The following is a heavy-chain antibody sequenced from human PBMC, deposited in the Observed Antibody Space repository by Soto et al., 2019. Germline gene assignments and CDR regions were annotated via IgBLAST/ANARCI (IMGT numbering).Heavy chain of an antibody. D-gene: IGHD6-19*01. CDR1: GYSFTSYW. V-gene: IGHV5-51*01. CDR2: IYPGDSDT. Sequence: GESLKISCKGSGYSFTSYWIGWVRQMPGKGLEWMGIIYPGDSDTRYSPSFQGQVTISADKSISTAYLQWSSLKASDTAMYYCARLWSEWLVRVVGAFDIWGQGTMVTVSS. CDR3: ARLWSEWLVRVVGAFDI. J-gene: IGHJ3*02.